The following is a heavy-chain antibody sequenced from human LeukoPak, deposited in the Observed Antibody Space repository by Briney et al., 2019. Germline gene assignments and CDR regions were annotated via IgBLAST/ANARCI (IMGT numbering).Heavy chain of an antibody. CDR1: GYTFTSYG. Sequence: ASVKVSCKASGYTFTSYGISWVRQAPGQRLEWMGWISAYNGNTNYAQKLQGRVTMTTDTSTSTAYMELRSLRSDDTAVYYCARDRTYYYDSSCYFAFDIWGQGTMVTVSS. CDR3: ARDRTYYYDSSCYFAFDI. V-gene: IGHV1-18*01. J-gene: IGHJ3*02. CDR2: ISAYNGNT. D-gene: IGHD3-22*01.